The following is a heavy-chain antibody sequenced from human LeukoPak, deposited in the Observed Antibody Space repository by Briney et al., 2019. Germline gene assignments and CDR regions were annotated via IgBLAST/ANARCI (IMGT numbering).Heavy chain of an antibody. CDR1: GFPFSDHA. V-gene: IGHV3-30*04. CDR3: ARDSLIRPGYAFDI. J-gene: IGHJ3*02. D-gene: IGHD1-14*01. CDR2: ISHDGSNK. Sequence: GRSLRLSCAASGFPFSDHAMHWVRQAPGKGLEWVAVISHDGSNKYYADSVKGRFTISRDNSKNTLYVQMNSLRAEDTAVYYCARDSLIRPGYAFDIWGQGTMVTVSS.